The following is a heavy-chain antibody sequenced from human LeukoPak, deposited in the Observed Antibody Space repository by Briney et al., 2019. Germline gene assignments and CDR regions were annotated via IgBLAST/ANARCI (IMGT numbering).Heavy chain of an antibody. CDR2: ISDNGATT. Sequence: GRSLRLSCAAARFTFSSYSMCWVRQAPGKGLEWVSAISDNGATTFYADSVKGRFTISRDNSKNTLYLHMNSLRAEDTALYYCASGGIYYGPAFDFWGQGTLVTVSS. J-gene: IGHJ4*02. CDR3: ASGGIYYGPAFDF. V-gene: IGHV3-23*01. CDR1: RFTFSSYS. D-gene: IGHD1-26*01.